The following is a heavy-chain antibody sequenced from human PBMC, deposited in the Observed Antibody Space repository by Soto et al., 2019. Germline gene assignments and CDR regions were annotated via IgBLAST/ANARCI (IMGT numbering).Heavy chain of an antibody. CDR1: GGPISSSTYY. D-gene: IGHD3-10*01. CDR3: ARQGFGDLDFDS. CDR2: IYYSGRT. J-gene: IGHJ4*02. Sequence: QMQLQESGPGLVKPSETLSLTCTVSGGPISSSTYYWGWIRQPPGKGLEWIGSIYYSGRTYYNPSLKSRVTISVDTSKNQFSLKLNSVTAADTAVYYCARQGFGDLDFDSWGQGTRLTVSS. V-gene: IGHV4-39*01.